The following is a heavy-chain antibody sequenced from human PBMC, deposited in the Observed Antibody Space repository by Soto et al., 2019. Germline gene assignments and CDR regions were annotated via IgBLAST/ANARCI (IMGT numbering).Heavy chain of an antibody. CDR1: GGSINAFF. V-gene: IGHV4-59*01. CDR2: IFYSGST. J-gene: IGHJ6*02. CDR3: ATQTGLYYYGMDV. Sequence: SETLSLTCTVSGGSINAFFWSWVRQPPGKGLESIGYIFYSGSTNYNPSLKSRVTISLDTSKTQFSLNLTSVAAADTAVYYCATQTGLYYYGMDVWGQGTTVTVSS.